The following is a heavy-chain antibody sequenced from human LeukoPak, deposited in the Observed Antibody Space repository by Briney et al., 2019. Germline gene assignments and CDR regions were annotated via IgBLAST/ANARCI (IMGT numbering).Heavy chain of an antibody. Sequence: PGGSLRLSCAASGFSVTSNYMSWVRQAPGKGLEWVSVIYTDGGTYYADSVEGRFTTSRDNSKNTLYLHMNSLRAEDTAVYYCAKRKYSSGGIFDYWGQGTLVTVSS. CDR3: AKRKYSSGGIFDY. J-gene: IGHJ4*02. V-gene: IGHV3-53*01. CDR1: GFSVTSNY. CDR2: IYTDGGT. D-gene: IGHD6-19*01.